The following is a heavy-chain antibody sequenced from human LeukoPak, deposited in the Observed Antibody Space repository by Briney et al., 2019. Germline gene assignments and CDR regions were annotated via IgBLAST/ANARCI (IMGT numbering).Heavy chain of an antibody. CDR2: ISAYNGNT. V-gene: IGHV1-18*01. J-gene: IGHJ4*02. CDR3: ARSGGWELPQDLDY. D-gene: IGHD1-26*01. CDR1: GYTFTSYG. Sequence: GASVKVSCKASGYTFTSYGISWVRQAPGQGLEWMGWISAYNGNTNYAQKFQGRVTITADESTSTAYMELSSLRSEDTAVYYCARSGGWELPQDLDYWGQGTLVTVSS.